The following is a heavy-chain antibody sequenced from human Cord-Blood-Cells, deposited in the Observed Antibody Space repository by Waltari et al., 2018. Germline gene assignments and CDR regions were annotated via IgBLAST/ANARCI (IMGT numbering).Heavy chain of an antibody. V-gene: IGHV5-51*03. D-gene: IGHD2-2*01. CDR3: ASTLGYCSSTSCYADAFDI. CDR1: GYSFTSYW. Sequence: EVQLVQSGAEVKKPGESLKISCKGSGYSFTSYWIGWVRQMPGKGLEWMGIIYPGESETGYSPSFQGQVTISGDKSISTAYLQWSGLKASDTAMYYCASTLGYCSSTSCYADAFDIWGQGTMVTVSS. CDR2: IYPGESET. J-gene: IGHJ3*02.